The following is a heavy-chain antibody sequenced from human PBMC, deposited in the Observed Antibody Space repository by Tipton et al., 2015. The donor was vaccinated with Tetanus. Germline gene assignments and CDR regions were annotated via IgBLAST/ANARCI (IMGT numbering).Heavy chain of an antibody. CDR3: ARENSVAATRSFDV. V-gene: IGHV3-33*01. J-gene: IGHJ4*02. D-gene: IGHD6-19*01. CDR1: GFTFISYS. CDR2: FWSHGSTS. Sequence: LRLSCAASGFTFISYSMHWIRQGPGKGLEWVAVFWSHGSTSSYADSVKGRFTISRDNSESTLYLHMNSLRAEDTAVYYCARENSVAATRSFDVWGQGARVPVSS.